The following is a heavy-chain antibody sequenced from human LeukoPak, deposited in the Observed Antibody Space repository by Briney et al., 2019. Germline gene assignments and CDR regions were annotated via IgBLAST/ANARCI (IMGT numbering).Heavy chain of an antibody. CDR2: INHSGST. D-gene: IGHD4-17*01. CDR1: GGSFGGYY. CDR3: AILPPSVTTPLDY. J-gene: IGHJ4*02. V-gene: IGHV4-34*01. Sequence: SETLSLTCAVYGGSFGGYYWSWIRQPPGKGLEWIGEINHSGSTNYNPSLKSRVTISVDTSKNQFSLKLSSVTAADTAVYYCAILPPSVTTPLDYWGQGTLVTVSS.